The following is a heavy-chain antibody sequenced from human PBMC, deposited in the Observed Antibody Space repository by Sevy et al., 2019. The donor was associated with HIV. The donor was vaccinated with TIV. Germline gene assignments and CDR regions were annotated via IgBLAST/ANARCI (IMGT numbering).Heavy chain of an antibody. J-gene: IGHJ3*02. Sequence: GGSLRLSCAASGFTFSSYGMHWVRQAPGKGLEWVAVISYDGSSKYYGDSVKGRFTISRDNSKNTLYLQMNSLRAEDTAVYCCAKWSMGGARWLQLGAFDIWGQGTMVTVSS. CDR2: ISYDGSSK. CDR1: GFTFSSYG. V-gene: IGHV3-30*18. D-gene: IGHD5-12*01. CDR3: AKWSMGGARWLQLGAFDI.